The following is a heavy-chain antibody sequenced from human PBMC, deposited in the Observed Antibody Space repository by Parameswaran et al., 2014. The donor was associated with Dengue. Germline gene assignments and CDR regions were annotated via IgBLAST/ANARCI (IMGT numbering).Heavy chain of an antibody. CDR3: ARFISAYYYDGSGYYVDY. J-gene: IGHJ4*02. CDR2: IYYSGST. Sequence: RWIRQPPGKGLEWIGYIYYSGSTNYNPSLKSRVTISVDTSKNQFSLKLSSVTAADTAVYYCARFISAYYYDGSGYYVDYWGQGTLVTAPQ. V-gene: IGHV4-59*01. D-gene: IGHD3-22*01.